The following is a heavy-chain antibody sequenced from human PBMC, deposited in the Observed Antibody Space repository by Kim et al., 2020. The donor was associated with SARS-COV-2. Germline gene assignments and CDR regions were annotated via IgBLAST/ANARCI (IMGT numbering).Heavy chain of an antibody. D-gene: IGHD4-4*01. CDR3: ARMLAGPTAMDV. CDR2: K. J-gene: IGHJ6*04. Sequence: KTYSTSLKTRLTISKDTSKNQVVLTMTNMDPVDTATYYCARMLAGPTAMDVWGKGTTVTVSS. V-gene: IGHV2-70*01.